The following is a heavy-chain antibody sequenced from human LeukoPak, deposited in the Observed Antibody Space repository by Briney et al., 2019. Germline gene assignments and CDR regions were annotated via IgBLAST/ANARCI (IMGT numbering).Heavy chain of an antibody. V-gene: IGHV3-23*01. Sequence: GGSLRLSCAVSGFIFSSSAMSWVRQAPGKGLEWVSAISGGGDDTSYADSARGRFTVSRDNSKNTLYLQMDSLRAEDTAVYYCAKDSRESSGHFPYYYYYHYGLDVWGQGTTVTVSS. CDR1: GFIFSSSA. CDR3: AKDSRESSGHFPYYYYYHYGLDV. CDR2: ISGGGDDT. D-gene: IGHD3-22*01. J-gene: IGHJ6*02.